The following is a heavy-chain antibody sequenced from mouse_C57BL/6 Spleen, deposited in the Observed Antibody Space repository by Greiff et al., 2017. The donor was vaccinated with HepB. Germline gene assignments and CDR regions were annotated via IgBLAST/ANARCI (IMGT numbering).Heavy chain of an antibody. CDR1: YTFTDYYM. Sequence: VQLQQSGPELVKPGASVKMSCKASGYTFTDYYMHWVKQKPGKGLEWIGEIYPGSGNTYYNEKFKGKATLTADTSSSTAYMQLSSLTSEDSAVYFCARCRGYPTPSYAMDYWGQGTSVTVSS. CDR3: RCRGYPTPSYAMDY. V-gene: IGHV1-83*01. CDR2: YPGSGNTY. D-gene: IGHD2-2*01. J-gene: IGHJ4*01.